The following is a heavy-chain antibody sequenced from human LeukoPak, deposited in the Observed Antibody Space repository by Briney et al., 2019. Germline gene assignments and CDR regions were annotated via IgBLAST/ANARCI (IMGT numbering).Heavy chain of an antibody. CDR1: GYTFTSYY. J-gene: IGHJ2*01. CDR3: ARDFIPRTGDPGWYFDL. V-gene: IGHV1-46*01. D-gene: IGHD7-27*01. CDR2: INPSGGST. Sequence: ASVKVSCKASGYTFTSYYMHWVRQAPGQGLEWMGIINPSGGSTSYAQKFQGRVTMTRDTSTCTVYMELSSLRSEDTAMYYCARDFIPRTGDPGWYFDLWGRGTLVTVSS.